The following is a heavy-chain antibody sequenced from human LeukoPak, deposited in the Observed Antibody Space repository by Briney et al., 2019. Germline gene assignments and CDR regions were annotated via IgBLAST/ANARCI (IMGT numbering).Heavy chain of an antibody. CDR2: INHSGST. D-gene: IGHD6-6*01. Sequence: PSETLSLTCAVYGGSFSGYYWSWIRQPPGKGLEWIGEINHSGSTNYNPSLKSRVTISVDTSKNQFSLKLSSVTAADTAVYYCAGDWGVSARPGYMDVWGKGTTVTVSS. V-gene: IGHV4-34*01. CDR3: AGDWGVSARPGYMDV. CDR1: GGSFSGYY. J-gene: IGHJ6*03.